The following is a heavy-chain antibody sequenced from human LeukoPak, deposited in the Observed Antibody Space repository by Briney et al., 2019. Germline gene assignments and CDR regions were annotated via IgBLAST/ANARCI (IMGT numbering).Heavy chain of an antibody. CDR3: ARLAAAYDILTGYYPSPLDY. D-gene: IGHD3-9*01. V-gene: IGHV4-39*01. CDR1: GGSISSSSYY. CDR2: IYYSGST. J-gene: IGHJ4*02. Sequence: SETLSLTCTVSGGSISSSSYYWGWIRQPPGKGLEWIGSIYYSGSTYYNPSLKSRVTISVDTPKNQFSLKLSSVTAADTAVYYCARLAAAYDILTGYYPSPLDYWGQGTLVTVSS.